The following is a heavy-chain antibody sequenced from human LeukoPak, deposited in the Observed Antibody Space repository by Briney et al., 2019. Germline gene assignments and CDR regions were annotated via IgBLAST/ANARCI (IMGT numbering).Heavy chain of an antibody. CDR1: GGSTSSYF. CDR2: IYYSGST. V-gene: IGHV4-59*01. CDR3: ARDLYSSRTNDAFVI. D-gene: IGHD6-13*01. Sequence: SETLSLTCNVSGGSTSSYFWTWIRQPPGKGLEWIAYIYYSGSTKYNPSLKSRVTISLDTSKNQFSLKLDSVTAADTAVYYCARDLYSSRTNDAFVIWGQGTMLTISS. J-gene: IGHJ3*02.